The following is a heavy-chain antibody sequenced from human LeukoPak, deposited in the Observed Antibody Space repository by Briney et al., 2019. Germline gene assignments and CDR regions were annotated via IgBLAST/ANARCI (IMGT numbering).Heavy chain of an antibody. Sequence: GGSLRLSCAASGFTFSSYAMSWVRQAPGKGLEWVSSISSSSNYIYYVDSVKGRFTISRDNAKNSLYLQMNSLRAEDTAVYYCARGDVGDYASSFDYWGQGTLVTVSS. J-gene: IGHJ4*02. CDR3: ARGDVGDYASSFDY. CDR1: GFTFSSYA. D-gene: IGHD4-17*01. CDR2: ISSSSNYI. V-gene: IGHV3-21*01.